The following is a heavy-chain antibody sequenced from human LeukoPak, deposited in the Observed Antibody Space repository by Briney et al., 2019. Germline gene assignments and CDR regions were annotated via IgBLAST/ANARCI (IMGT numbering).Heavy chain of an antibody. V-gene: IGHV1-69*13. CDR2: IIPIFGTA. CDR1: GGTFSSYA. D-gene: IGHD4-17*01. J-gene: IGHJ4*02. CDR3: ARGIQTTVTSPFDY. Sequence: ASVKVSCKASGGTFSSYAISWVRQAPGQGLEWMGGIIPIFGTANYAQKFQGRVTITADESTSTAYMELSSLRSEDTAVYYCARGIQTTVTSPFDYWGQRTLVTVSS.